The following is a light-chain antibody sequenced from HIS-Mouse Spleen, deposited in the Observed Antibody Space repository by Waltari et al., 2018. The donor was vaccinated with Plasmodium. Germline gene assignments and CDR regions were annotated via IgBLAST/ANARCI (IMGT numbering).Light chain of an antibody. CDR1: QGISSY. CDR2: AAS. J-gene: IGKJ2*01. Sequence: AIRMTQSPSSFSASTGDRVTITCRASQGISSYLAGYQQKPGKAPKLLIYAASTLQSGVPSRFSGSGSGTDFTVTISCLQSEDFATYYCQQYYSYPYTFGQGTKLEIK. CDR3: QQYYSYPYT. V-gene: IGKV1-8*01.